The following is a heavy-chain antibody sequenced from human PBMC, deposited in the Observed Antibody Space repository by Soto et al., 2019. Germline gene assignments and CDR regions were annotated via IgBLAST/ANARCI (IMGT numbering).Heavy chain of an antibody. CDR1: GYTFTGYY. CDR3: ARNDYDFWSGYYRGVTGYYYYYGMDV. D-gene: IGHD3-3*01. CDR2: INPNSGGT. V-gene: IGHV1-2*04. Sequence: GASVKVSCKASGYTFTGYYMHWVRQAPGQGLEWMGWINPNSGGTNYAQKFQGWVTMTRNTSISTAYMELSSLRSEDTAVYYCARNDYDFWSGYYRGVTGYYYYYGMDVWGQGTTVTVSS. J-gene: IGHJ6*02.